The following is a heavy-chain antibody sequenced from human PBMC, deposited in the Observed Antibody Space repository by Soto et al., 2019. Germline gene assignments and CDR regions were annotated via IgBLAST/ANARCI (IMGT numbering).Heavy chain of an antibody. CDR1: VGTVCRCGWY. V-gene: IGHV4-31*11. J-gene: IGHJ6*02. CDR2: IYYSGST. D-gene: IGHD4-17*01. CDR3: ARGSSYGDPPSYYYYGMDV. Sequence: AVSVGTVCRCGWYSNYFQQHPGKGLEWIGYIYYSGSTYYNPSLKSRVTISVDTSKNQFSLKLSSVTAADTAVYYCARGSSYGDPPSYYYYGMDVWGQGTTVTVSS.